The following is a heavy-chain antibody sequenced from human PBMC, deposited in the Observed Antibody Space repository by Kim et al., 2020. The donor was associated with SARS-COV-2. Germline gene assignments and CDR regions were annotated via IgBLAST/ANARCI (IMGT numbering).Heavy chain of an antibody. CDR2: ISSSSSYI. J-gene: IGHJ4*02. V-gene: IGHV3-21*01. CDR1: GFTFSSYS. Sequence: GGSLRLSCAASGFTFSSYSMNWVRQAPGKGLEWVSSISSSSSYIYYADSVKGRFTISRDNAKNSLYLQMNSLRAEDTAVYYCARDGPYSSSSRPYYFDYWGQGTLVTVSS. CDR3: ARDGPYSSSSRPYYFDY. D-gene: IGHD6-6*01.